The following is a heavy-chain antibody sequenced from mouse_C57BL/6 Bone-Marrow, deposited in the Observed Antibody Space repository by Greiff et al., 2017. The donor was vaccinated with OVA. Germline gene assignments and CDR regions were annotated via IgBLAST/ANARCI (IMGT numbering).Heavy chain of an antibody. CDR2: IYPGSGST. CDR1: GYTFTSYW. Sequence: QVQLQQPGAELVKPGASVKMSCKASGYTFTSYWITWVKQRPGQGLEWIGDIYPGSGSTNYNEKFKSKATLTVDTSSSPAYMQLSSLTSEDSAVYYGARRYYGSSWYFDVWGTGTTVTVSS. J-gene: IGHJ1*03. CDR3: ARRYYGSSWYFDV. V-gene: IGHV1-55*01. D-gene: IGHD1-1*01.